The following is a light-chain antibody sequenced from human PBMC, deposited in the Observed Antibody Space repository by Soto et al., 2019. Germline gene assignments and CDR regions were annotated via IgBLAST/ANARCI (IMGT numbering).Light chain of an antibody. J-gene: IGKJ2*03. CDR3: QQYGNSPPYS. V-gene: IGKV3-20*01. Sequence: EIVLTQSPGTLSLSPGERATLSCRASQSVSRSHLAWYQQKPGQAPRLLLYGASSSATGIADRFSGSPSGTDFTLTISRLEPEDFAVYDCQQYGNSPPYSFGQGTKLQIK. CDR1: QSVSRSH. CDR2: GAS.